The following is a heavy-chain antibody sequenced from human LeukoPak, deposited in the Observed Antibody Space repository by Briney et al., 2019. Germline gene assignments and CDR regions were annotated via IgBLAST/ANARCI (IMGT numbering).Heavy chain of an antibody. Sequence: SSETLSLTCAVYGGSFSGYYWSWIRQPPGKGLEWIGEINHSGSTNYNPSLKSRVTISVDTSKNQFSLKLSSVTAADTAVYYCARGRVAVSPPANNWFDPWGQGTLVTVSS. D-gene: IGHD6-19*01. J-gene: IGHJ5*02. V-gene: IGHV4-34*01. CDR2: INHSGST. CDR1: GGSFSGYY. CDR3: ARGRVAVSPPANNWFDP.